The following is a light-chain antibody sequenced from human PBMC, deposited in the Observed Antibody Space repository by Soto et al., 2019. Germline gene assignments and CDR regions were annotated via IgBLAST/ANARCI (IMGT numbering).Light chain of an antibody. CDR3: QQYDNLPLT. CDR1: QDIADY. V-gene: IGKV1-33*01. Sequence: DIQMTQSPSSLSASVGDRVSITCQASQDIADYLNWYQQKPGKAPKLLIYGGSHFEPGGPSRFSGSGSGTAFTFTISSLQPEDIATYYCQQYDNLPLTFGGGTKVDIK. J-gene: IGKJ4*01. CDR2: GGS.